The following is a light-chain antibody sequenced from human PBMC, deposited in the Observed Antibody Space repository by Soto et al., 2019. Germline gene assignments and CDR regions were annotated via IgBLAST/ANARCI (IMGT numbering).Light chain of an antibody. Sequence: EIVLTQSPGTLSLSPGERATLSCRASQSVSSSYLAWYQQKPGQAPRLLIYGASSRATGIPDRFNGSGSGTDFTPPISRLEPEDFAVYYCQQYGSSPRTFGQGTKVDIK. CDR2: GAS. CDR3: QQYGSSPRT. CDR1: QSVSSSY. V-gene: IGKV3-20*01. J-gene: IGKJ1*01.